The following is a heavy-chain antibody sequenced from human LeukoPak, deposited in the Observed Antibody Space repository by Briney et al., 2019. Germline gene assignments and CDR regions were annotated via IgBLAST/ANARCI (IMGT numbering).Heavy chain of an antibody. CDR3: AKSNTPFQYSGYDLDY. J-gene: IGHJ4*02. D-gene: IGHD3-22*01. Sequence: GGTLRLSCAASGFTFSSYAMSWVRQAPGKGLEWVTAISGSGGSTYYADSVKGRFTICRDNSKNTLYLQMNSLRAEDTAVYYCAKSNTPFQYSGYDLDYWGQGTLVTVSS. V-gene: IGHV3-23*01. CDR1: GFTFSSYA. CDR2: ISGSGGST.